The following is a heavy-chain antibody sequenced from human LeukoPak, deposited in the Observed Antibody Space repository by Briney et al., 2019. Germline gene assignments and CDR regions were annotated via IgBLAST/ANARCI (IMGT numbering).Heavy chain of an antibody. CDR1: GYTFTGYY. J-gene: IGHJ4*02. CDR2: INPNSGGT. D-gene: IGHD1-26*01. Sequence: GASVKVSCKASGYTFTGYYMHWVRQAPGQGLEWMGWINPNSGGTNYAQKFQGRVTTTRDTSISTAYMELSRLRSDDTAVYYCARCTSGSFNAQFDYWGQGTLVTVSS. CDR3: ARCTSGSFNAQFDY. V-gene: IGHV1-2*02.